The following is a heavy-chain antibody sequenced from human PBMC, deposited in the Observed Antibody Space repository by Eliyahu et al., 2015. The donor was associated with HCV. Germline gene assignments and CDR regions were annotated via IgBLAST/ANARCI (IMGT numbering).Heavy chain of an antibody. CDR1: GFIFSNYA. J-gene: IGHJ4*02. CDR2: ISGXXTST. CDR3: ALTSGYSGYDYLIDY. V-gene: IGHV3-23*01. Sequence: EVQLLESGGGLVQPGGSLRLSCXASGFIFSNYAXXWVRXAPGXGLGWVSTISGXXTSTYYADXVKGRFTISRDISKNTLYLQMNSLRAEDTAVYYCALTSGYSGYDYLIDYWGQGTLVTVSS. D-gene: IGHD5-12*01.